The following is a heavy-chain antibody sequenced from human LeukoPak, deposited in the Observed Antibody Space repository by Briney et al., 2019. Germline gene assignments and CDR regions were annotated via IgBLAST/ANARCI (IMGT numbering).Heavy chain of an antibody. J-gene: IGHJ3*02. CDR2: IYYSGST. D-gene: IGHD1-26*01. V-gene: IGHV4-59*01. Sequence: SETLSLTCTVSGGSISSYYWSWIRQPPGKGLEWIGYIYYSGSTNYNPSLKSRVTISVDTSKNQFSLKLSSVTAADTAVYYCARWEWGAFDIWGQGTMVTVSS. CDR3: ARWEWGAFDI. CDR1: GGSISSYY.